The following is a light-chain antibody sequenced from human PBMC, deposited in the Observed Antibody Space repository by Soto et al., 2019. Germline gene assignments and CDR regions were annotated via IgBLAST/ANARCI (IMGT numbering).Light chain of an antibody. Sequence: DIQMTQSPSSLSASVGDRVTITCRASQSISSYLNWYQQKPGKAPKLLIYAASNLQSRIPSRFSGSGSATAFTLTISILQPEDFATYYCQHSYSTPLTFGGGTKVGFK. CDR1: QSISSY. V-gene: IGKV1-39*01. CDR2: AAS. CDR3: QHSYSTPLT. J-gene: IGKJ4*02.